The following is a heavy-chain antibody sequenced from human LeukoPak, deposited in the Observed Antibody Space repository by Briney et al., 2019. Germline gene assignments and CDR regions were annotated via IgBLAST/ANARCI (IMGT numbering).Heavy chain of an antibody. J-gene: IGHJ6*03. CDR3: ARTTEAHSWQTRYYSYDMDV. Sequence: PSETLSLTCTVSGGSISNYHWSWLRQPPGQGLEGIGYIYYSRSTNYNPSLKSRATISVDTSKKQFSLKLSSVTAADTAVYYCARTTEAHSWQTRYYSYDMDVWGKGTMVTVSS. CDR1: GGSISNYH. CDR2: IYYSRST. V-gene: IGHV4-59*01. D-gene: IGHD6-13*01.